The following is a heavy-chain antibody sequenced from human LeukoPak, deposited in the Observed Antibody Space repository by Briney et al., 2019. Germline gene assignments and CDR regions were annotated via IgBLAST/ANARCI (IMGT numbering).Heavy chain of an antibody. CDR3: ARARYFTGSRDDAFDI. D-gene: IGHD2-8*02. V-gene: IGHV1-18*01. J-gene: IGHJ3*02. Sequence: GASVKVSCKASGYTFPRYGISWVRQAPGQGLEWMAWISAHNGNTDYAQKLQGRVTMTTDTSTSTAYMELRSLRSDDTAVYYCARARYFTGSRDDAFDIWGQGTVVTVSA. CDR2: ISAHNGNT. CDR1: GYTFPRYG.